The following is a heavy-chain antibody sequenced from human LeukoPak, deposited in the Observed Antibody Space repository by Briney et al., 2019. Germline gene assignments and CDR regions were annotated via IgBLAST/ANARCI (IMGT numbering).Heavy chain of an antibody. J-gene: IGHJ4*02. Sequence: PSETLSLTCTVSGGSISSYYWSWLRQPPGKGLEWIGYIYYSGSTNYNPSLKSRVTISVDTSKNQFSLKLSSVTAADTAVYYCARVPLNWGQGTLVTVSS. CDR3: ARVPLN. CDR2: IYYSGST. V-gene: IGHV4-59*08. CDR1: GGSISSYY.